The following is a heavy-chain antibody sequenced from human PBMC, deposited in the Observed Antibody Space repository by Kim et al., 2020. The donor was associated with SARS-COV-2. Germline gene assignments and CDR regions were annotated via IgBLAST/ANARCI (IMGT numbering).Heavy chain of an antibody. D-gene: IGHD5-12*01. CDR2: ISAYNGNT. Sequence: ASVKVSCKASGYTFTSYGISWVRQAPGQGLEWMGWISAYNGNTNYAQKLQGRVTMTTDTSTSTAYMELRSLRSDDTAVYYCARGRWALNSGSVFDYWGQGTLVTVSS. J-gene: IGHJ4*02. CDR3: ARGRWALNSGSVFDY. CDR1: GYTFTSYG. V-gene: IGHV1-18*01.